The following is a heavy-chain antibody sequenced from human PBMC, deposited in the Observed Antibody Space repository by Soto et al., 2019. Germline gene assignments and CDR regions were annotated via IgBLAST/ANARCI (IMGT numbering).Heavy chain of an antibody. CDR3: VRQLGSGKTYYYNMDV. CDR2: INYSGRTT. V-gene: IGHV3-23*01. CDR1: GFSFNTYA. Sequence: EVQLLESGGGLVQPGGSLRLSCETSGFSFNTYAMTWVRQAPGMGLEWVAVINYSGRTTFHAQSVKGRFTISRDNSRNTVFLQMDSLRAEDTAVYYCVRQLGSGKTYYYNMDVWGLGTTVIVSS. D-gene: IGHD5-18*01. J-gene: IGHJ6*02.